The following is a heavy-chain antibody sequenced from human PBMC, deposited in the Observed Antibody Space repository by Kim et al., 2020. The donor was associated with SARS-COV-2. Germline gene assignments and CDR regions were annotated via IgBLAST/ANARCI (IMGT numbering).Heavy chain of an antibody. D-gene: IGHD6-6*01. Sequence: ASVKVSCKASGYTFTSYYMHWVRQAPGQGLEWMGIINPSGGSTSYAQKFQGRVTMTRDTSTSTVYMELSSLRSEDTAVYYCARDTSIASPRYRGAFDIWGQGTMVTVSS. V-gene: IGHV1-46*01. J-gene: IGHJ3*02. CDR1: GYTFTSYY. CDR2: INPSGGST. CDR3: ARDTSIASPRYRGAFDI.